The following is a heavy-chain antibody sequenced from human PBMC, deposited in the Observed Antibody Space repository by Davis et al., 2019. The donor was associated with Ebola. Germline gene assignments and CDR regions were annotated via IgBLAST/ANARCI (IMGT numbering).Heavy chain of an antibody. Sequence: GESLKISCAASGFTFSSYWMSWVRQAPGKGLEWVSVIYSGGSTYYADSVKGRFTISRHNSKNTLYLQMNSLRAEDTAVYYCAKSGLSFGVVKYHYGMDVWGKGTTVTVSS. D-gene: IGHD3-3*01. J-gene: IGHJ6*04. V-gene: IGHV3-53*01. CDR2: IYSGGST. CDR1: GFTFSSYW. CDR3: AKSGLSFGVVKYHYGMDV.